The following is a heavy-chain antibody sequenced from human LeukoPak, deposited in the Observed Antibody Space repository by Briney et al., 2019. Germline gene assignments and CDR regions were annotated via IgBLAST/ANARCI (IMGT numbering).Heavy chain of an antibody. D-gene: IGHD4-17*01. J-gene: IGHJ4*02. CDR3: AKDKTAVTTYLTH. CDR1: GYTYTDYY. V-gene: IGHV1-2*02. Sequence: VASVKVSCKASGYTYTDYYMHWLRQAPGQGLEWMGWINPNTGDTNSAQKFQGRVTMTRDTSINSAYMDLSRLRSDDTAVYYCAKDKTAVTTYLTHWGQGTLVTVSS. CDR2: INPNTGDT.